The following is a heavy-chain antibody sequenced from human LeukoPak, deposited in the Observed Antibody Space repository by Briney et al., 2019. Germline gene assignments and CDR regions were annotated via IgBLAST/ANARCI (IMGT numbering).Heavy chain of an antibody. J-gene: IGHJ5*02. V-gene: IGHV3-23*01. CDR1: GFTFSTFA. D-gene: IGHD2-8*02. Sequence: GGSLRLSCAASGFTFSTFAMIWVRQPPGKGLEWVSSIFPSGGEIHYADSVRGRFTISRDNSKSTLSLQMNSLRDEDTAIYYCATYRQVLLPFEPWGQGTLVTVSS. CDR2: IFPSGGEI. CDR3: ATYRQVLLPFEP.